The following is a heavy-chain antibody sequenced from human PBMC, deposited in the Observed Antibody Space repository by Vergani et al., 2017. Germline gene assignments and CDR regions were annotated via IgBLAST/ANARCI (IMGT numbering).Heavy chain of an antibody. CDR3: ARDSKYCSSTSCYRWFDP. J-gene: IGHJ5*02. CDR2: IHYSENT. V-gene: IGHV4-59*11. CDR1: FDSIRNLY. Sequence: QVQLQESGPGLVKSSETLSLTCSVSFDSIRNLYCNWIRQPPGKGLEWIGSIHYSENTNYNPSLKTRVTISVDTSKNQFSLTLTSVTAADTAVYYCARDSKYCSSTSCYRWFDPWGQGTLVTVSS. D-gene: IGHD2-2*01.